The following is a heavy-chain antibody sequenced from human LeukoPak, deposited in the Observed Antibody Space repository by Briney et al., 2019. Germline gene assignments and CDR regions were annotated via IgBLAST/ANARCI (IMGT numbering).Heavy chain of an antibody. CDR2: IYYSGST. D-gene: IGHD2-2*01. Sequence: SETLSLTCTVSGGSISSYYWSWIRQPPGKGLEWIGYIYYSGSTNYNPSLKSRVTISVDTSKNQFSLKLSSVTAADTAVYYCARAYCSSTSCFEWGQGTLVTVSS. CDR1: GGSISSYY. V-gene: IGHV4-59*01. J-gene: IGHJ4*02. CDR3: ARAYCSSTSCFE.